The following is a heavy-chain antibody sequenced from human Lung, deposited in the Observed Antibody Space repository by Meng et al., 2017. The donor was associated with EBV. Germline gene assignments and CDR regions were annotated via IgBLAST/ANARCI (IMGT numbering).Heavy chain of an antibody. D-gene: IGHD6-19*01. V-gene: IGHV7-4-1*02. CDR2: INTNTGNP. J-gene: IGHJ4*02. CDR1: GYTFTSYA. CDR3: ARDKIAVAGITGDY. Sequence: VTLVQSGSVVKETEASVKVSCKASGYTFTSYAMNWVRQAPGQGLEWMGWINTNTGNPTYAQGFTGRFVFSLDTSVSTAYLQISSLKAEDTAVYYCARDKIAVAGITGDYWGQGTLVTVSS.